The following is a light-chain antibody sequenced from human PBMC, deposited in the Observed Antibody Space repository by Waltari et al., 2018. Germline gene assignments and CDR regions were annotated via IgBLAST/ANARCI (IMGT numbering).Light chain of an antibody. CDR1: QDISNY. Sequence: SLSASVGDRVNITCQASQDISNYLYWYQQKPGKAPNLLIYDASNLESGVPSRFSGSGSETDFTFTITSLQPEDIATYHCQQYANLPHTFGQGTRLEIK. J-gene: IGKJ5*01. CDR2: DAS. CDR3: QQYANLPHT. V-gene: IGKV1-33*01.